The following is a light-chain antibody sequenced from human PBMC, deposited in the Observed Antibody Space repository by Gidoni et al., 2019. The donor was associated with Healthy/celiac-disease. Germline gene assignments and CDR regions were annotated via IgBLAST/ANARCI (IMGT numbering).Light chain of an antibody. CDR3: QQSYSTPMYT. V-gene: IGKV1-39*01. CDR2: AAS. J-gene: IGKJ2*01. Sequence: IQMTQSPSSLSASVGDRVNITCRASQSISSYLNWYQQKPGKAPKLLIYAASSLQRGVPSRFSGSGSGTDFTLNISSLQPEDFATYYCQQSYSTPMYTFGQGTKLEIK. CDR1: QSISSY.